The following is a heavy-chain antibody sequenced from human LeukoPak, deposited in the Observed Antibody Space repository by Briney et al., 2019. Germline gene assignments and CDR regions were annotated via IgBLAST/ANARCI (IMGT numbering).Heavy chain of an antibody. J-gene: IGHJ4*02. V-gene: IGHV1-24*01. CDR3: ATGIGGYCTNGVCSTRDF. Sequence: VAPVKVSCKVSGYTLTELSMHWVRQAPGKGLEWMGGFDPEDGETIYAQKFQGRVTMTEDTSTDTAYMELSSLRSEDTAVYYCATGIGGYCTNGVCSTRDFWGQGTLVTVSS. CDR2: FDPEDGET. CDR1: GYTLTELS. D-gene: IGHD2-8*01.